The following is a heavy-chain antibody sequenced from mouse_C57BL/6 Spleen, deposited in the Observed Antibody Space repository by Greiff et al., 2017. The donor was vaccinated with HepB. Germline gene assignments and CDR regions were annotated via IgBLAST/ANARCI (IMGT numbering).Heavy chain of an antibody. D-gene: IGHD1-1*01. CDR2: IHPNSGST. V-gene: IGHV1-64*01. Sequence: QVQLQQPGAELVKPGASVKLSCKASGYTFTSYWMHWVKQRPGQGLEWIGMIHPNSGSTNYNEKFKSKATLTVDKSSSTAYMQLSSLTSEDSAVYYCARRETTGWYFDVWGTGTTVTVSS. J-gene: IGHJ1*03. CDR3: ARRETTGWYFDV. CDR1: GYTFTSYW.